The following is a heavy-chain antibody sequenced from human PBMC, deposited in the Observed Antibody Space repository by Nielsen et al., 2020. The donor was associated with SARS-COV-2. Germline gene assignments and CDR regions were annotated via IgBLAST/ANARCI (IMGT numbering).Heavy chain of an antibody. CDR3: AREDSSSCHDS. D-gene: IGHD2-2*01. CDR1: GGSISGSTFY. V-gene: IGHV4-39*02. CDR2: IYYTGST. Sequence: GSLRLSCTVSGGSISGSTFYWGWVRQPPGKGLEWIAAIYYTGSTYYTPSLKSRVTISVDTSKNQYSLKLSSVTAADTVVYYCAREDSSSCHDSWGQGTLVTVSS. J-gene: IGHJ4*02.